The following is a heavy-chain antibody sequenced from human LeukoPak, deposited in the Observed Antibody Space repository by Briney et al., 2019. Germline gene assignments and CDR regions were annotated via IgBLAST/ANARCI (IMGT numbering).Heavy chain of an antibody. CDR2: INPRGVGT. Sequence: ASVKVSCKASGYTFTNYYIHWVRQAPGQGLEWMGIINPRGVGTTYAQMFQGRVTMTMDMSTSTVYMGLSSLRSEDTAVFYCARVNRGAYGQLDYWGQGTLVTVSS. J-gene: IGHJ4*02. CDR1: GYTFTNYY. CDR3: ARVNRGAYGQLDY. V-gene: IGHV1-46*01. D-gene: IGHD3-16*01.